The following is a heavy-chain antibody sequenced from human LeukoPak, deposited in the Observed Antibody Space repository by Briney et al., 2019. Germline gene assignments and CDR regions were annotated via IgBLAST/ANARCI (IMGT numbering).Heavy chain of an antibody. CDR1: GGSVSSGSYY. J-gene: IGHJ4*02. CDR2: IYYSGST. CDR3: ARGAIFGVALTYYFDY. Sequence: PSETLSLTCTVSGGSVSSGSYYWSWIRQPPGKGLEWIGYIYYSGSTNYNPSLKSRVTISVDTSKNQFSLKLSSVTAADTAVYYCARGAIFGVALTYYFDYWGQGTLVTVSS. D-gene: IGHD3-3*01. V-gene: IGHV4-61*01.